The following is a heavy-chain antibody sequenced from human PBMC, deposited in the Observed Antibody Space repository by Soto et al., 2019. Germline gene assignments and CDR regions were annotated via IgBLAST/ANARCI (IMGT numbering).Heavy chain of an antibody. V-gene: IGHV3-74*03. J-gene: IGHJ4*01. CDR1: CFSLSDYW. Sequence: GGSLRLSCAASCFSLSDYWIHWVRQVPGKGLLWVSRISVDGRDTTYADSVKGRFTISRDNAKNTLYLQMDSLRAEDTAVYYCVRAPEQRPIDFWGHGSLVPVSS. CDR3: VRAPEQRPIDF. D-gene: IGHD6-19*01. CDR2: ISVDGRDT.